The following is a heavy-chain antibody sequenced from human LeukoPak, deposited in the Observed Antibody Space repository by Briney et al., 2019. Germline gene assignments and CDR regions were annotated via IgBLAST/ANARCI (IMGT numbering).Heavy chain of an antibody. Sequence: GASLKISCKGSGSPFSSYWIGWVRQMPGKGLEWMGIIYPGDSDTRYSPSLQGQVTISVDTSIGPAYLQWSSLKASDTAIYYCARQNDFRLDYWGQGTLVTVSS. D-gene: IGHD3-3*01. J-gene: IGHJ4*02. CDR2: IYPGDSDT. V-gene: IGHV5-51*01. CDR3: ARQNDFRLDY. CDR1: GSPFSSYW.